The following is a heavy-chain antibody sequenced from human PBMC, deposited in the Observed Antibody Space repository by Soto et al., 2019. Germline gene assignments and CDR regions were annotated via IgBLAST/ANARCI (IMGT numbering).Heavy chain of an antibody. D-gene: IGHD6-19*01. CDR2: IYNGERT. CDR3: AQTTGWPGFDY. V-gene: IGHV4-59*01. J-gene: IGHJ4*02. CDR1: GDSISNKY. Sequence: QVQLQESSSGLVKPSETMSLTCTASGDSISNKYWNWIRQPPGKGLEWIGHIYNGERTNYNPSLKSRVTISVDTSKNQFSLKLGSVTAADTAVYYCAQTTGWPGFDYWGQGILVTVSS.